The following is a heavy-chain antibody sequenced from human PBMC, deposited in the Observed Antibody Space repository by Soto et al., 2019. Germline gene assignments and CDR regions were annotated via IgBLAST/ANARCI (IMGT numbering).Heavy chain of an antibody. J-gene: IGHJ4*02. Sequence: SETLSLTCTVSGGSVSSGSYYWSWIRQPPGKGLEWIGYIYYSGSTNYKPSLKSRVTISVDTSKNQFSLKLSSVTAADTAVYYCARDNNHYDSSGYDQWSQGTLVTVSS. D-gene: IGHD3-22*01. V-gene: IGHV4-61*01. CDR1: GGSVSSGSYY. CDR3: ARDNNHYDSSGYDQ. CDR2: IYYSGST.